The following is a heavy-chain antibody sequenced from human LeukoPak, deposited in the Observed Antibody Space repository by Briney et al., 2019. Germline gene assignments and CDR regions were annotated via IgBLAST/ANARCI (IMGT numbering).Heavy chain of an antibody. CDR1: GFTFSDYW. Sequence: GGSLRLSCAASGFTFSDYWMSWVRQAPGKGLEWVANIKQDGSEKHYVDSLRGRFTISRDNAKNPLDLQMNSLRAEDTAVYFCARDLYYFDSSGYYASDLWGQGTLVTVSS. J-gene: IGHJ5*02. CDR3: ARDLYYFDSSGYYASDL. D-gene: IGHD3-22*01. V-gene: IGHV3-7*01. CDR2: IKQDGSEK.